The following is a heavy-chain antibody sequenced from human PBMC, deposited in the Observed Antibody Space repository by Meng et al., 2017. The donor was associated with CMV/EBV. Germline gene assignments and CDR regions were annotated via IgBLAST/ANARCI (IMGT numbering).Heavy chain of an antibody. CDR2: ISSSSSYI. V-gene: IGHV3-21*01. CDR3: ARYCSSTSCQTH. CDR1: GFTFSSYS. J-gene: IGHJ4*02. D-gene: IGHD2-2*01. Sequence: GESLKISCAASGFTFSSYSMNWVRQAPGKGLEWVSSISSSSSYIYYADSVKGRFTISRDNAKNSLYLQMNSLRAEDTAVYYCARYCSSTSCQTHWGQGTLVTVSS.